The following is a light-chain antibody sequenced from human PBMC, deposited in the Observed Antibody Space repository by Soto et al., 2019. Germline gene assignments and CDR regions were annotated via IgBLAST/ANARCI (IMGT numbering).Light chain of an antibody. Sequence: DIQVTQSPSTLSASVGDRVTITCRASQSISSWLAWYQQKPGKAPKPLIYKASSLESGVPSRFSGSGSGTEFTLTISSLQPDDFATYYCQQYNSYPWTFGQGTKVDIK. CDR3: QQYNSYPWT. J-gene: IGKJ1*01. CDR1: QSISSW. CDR2: KAS. V-gene: IGKV1-5*03.